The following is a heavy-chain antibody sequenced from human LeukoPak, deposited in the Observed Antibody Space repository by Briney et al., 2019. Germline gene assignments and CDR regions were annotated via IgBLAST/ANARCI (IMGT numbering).Heavy chain of an antibody. D-gene: IGHD2-15*01. Sequence: GGSLRLSCAASGFTFSSYSMNWVSQAPGKGLEWVSSISSSSSYIYYADSVKGRFTISRDNAKNSLYPQMNSLRAEDTAVYYCARSRGYCSGGSCSDNWFDPWGQGTLVTVSS. CDR3: ARSRGYCSGGSCSDNWFDP. CDR2: ISSSSSYI. J-gene: IGHJ5*02. V-gene: IGHV3-21*01. CDR1: GFTFSSYS.